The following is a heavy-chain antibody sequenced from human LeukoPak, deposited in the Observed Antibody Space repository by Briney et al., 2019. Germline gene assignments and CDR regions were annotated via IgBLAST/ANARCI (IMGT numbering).Heavy chain of an antibody. Sequence: TGGSLRLSCAAAGFTFSSYWMRWVRQAPGKVLEWAANIKQDGSEEVYVDSVKGRFTISRDNAKNSLFLHMNTLRAEDTAVYYCARDPYSSTWSYGMDVWGQGTTVTVSS. CDR2: IKQDGSEE. J-gene: IGHJ6*02. V-gene: IGHV3-7*05. CDR3: ARDPYSSTWSYGMDV. D-gene: IGHD6-6*01. CDR1: GFTFSSYW.